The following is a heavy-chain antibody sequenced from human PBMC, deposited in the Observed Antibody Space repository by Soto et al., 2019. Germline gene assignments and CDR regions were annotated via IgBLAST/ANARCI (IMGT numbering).Heavy chain of an antibody. CDR3: AKDSEEYSRSSGVDY. J-gene: IGHJ4*02. V-gene: IGHV3-30*18. Sequence: PGGSLRLSCAASGFTFSSYGMHWVRQAPGKGLEWVAVISYDGSNKYYADSVKGRFTISRDDSKNTLYLQMNSLRAEDTAVYYCAKDSEEYSRSSGVDYWGQGTLVTVSS. CDR1: GFTFSSYG. D-gene: IGHD6-6*01. CDR2: ISYDGSNK.